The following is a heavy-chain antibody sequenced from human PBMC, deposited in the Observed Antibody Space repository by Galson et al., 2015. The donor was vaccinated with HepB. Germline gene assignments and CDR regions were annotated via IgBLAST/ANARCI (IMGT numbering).Heavy chain of an antibody. J-gene: IGHJ6*02. CDR1: GFTFCSYA. CDR2: ISYDGSNK. D-gene: IGHD2-2*01. CDR3: ARDGGVVVQYYYYGMDV. V-gene: IGHV3-30-3*01. Sequence: SLRLSCAASGFTFCSYAMHWVRQAPGKGLEWVAVISYDGSNKYYADSGKGRFTISGDNSKNTLYLQMNSLRAEDTAVYYCARDGGVVVQYYYYGMDVWGQGTTVTVSS.